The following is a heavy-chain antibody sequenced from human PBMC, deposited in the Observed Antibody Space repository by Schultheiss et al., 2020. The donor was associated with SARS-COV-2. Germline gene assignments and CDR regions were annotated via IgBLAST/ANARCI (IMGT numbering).Heavy chain of an antibody. Sequence: SETLSLTCTVSGGSISSSSYYWGWIRQPPGMGLEWIGSIYYSGSTYYNPSLKSRVTISVDRSKNQFSLKLSSVTAADTAVYYCARQYCGGDCYYFDYWGQGTLVTVSS. J-gene: IGHJ4*02. D-gene: IGHD2-21*01. CDR1: GGSISSSSYY. CDR3: ARQYCGGDCYYFDY. CDR2: IYYSGST. V-gene: IGHV4-39*07.